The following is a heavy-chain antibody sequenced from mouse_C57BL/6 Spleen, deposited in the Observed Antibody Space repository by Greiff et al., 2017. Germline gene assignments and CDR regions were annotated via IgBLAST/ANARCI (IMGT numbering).Heavy chain of an antibody. Sequence: QVQLKESGAELARPGASVKLSCKASGYTFTSYGISWVKQRTGQGLEWIGEIYPRSGNTYYNEKFKGKATLTADKSASTAYMELRRLTSEDSAVYFCARDDDGFDYWGQGTSLTVSS. CDR2: IYPRSGNT. CDR3: ARDDDGFDY. V-gene: IGHV1-81*01. J-gene: IGHJ2*02. CDR1: GYTFTSYG. D-gene: IGHD2-4*01.